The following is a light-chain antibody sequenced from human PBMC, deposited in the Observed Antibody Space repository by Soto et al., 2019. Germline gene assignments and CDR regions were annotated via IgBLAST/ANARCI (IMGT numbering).Light chain of an antibody. Sequence: DIQMTQSPSSLSASVGDRVTITCQASEDIRNYLNWYQQKPGKAPKLLINDASTLETGVPSRFTGSGFGTHFTFTISSLQSEDIAIYYCQQFRNLPLTFGPGTKVDFK. J-gene: IGKJ3*01. V-gene: IGKV1-33*01. CDR1: EDIRNY. CDR3: QQFRNLPLT. CDR2: DAS.